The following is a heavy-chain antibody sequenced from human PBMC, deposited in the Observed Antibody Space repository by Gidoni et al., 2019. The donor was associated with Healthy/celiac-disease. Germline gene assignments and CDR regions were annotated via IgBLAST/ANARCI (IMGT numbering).Heavy chain of an antibody. J-gene: IGHJ6*02. D-gene: IGHD6-13*01. CDR2: IIPIFGTA. V-gene: IGHV1-69*01. CDR3: AQGYSSSWYPLRGDYYYGMDV. CDR1: GGTLSSYA. Sequence: QVQLVQSGAEVKKPGSSVQVSCNASGGTLSSYAISWVRQAPGQGLEWMGGIIPIFGTANYAQKFQGRVTITADESTSTAYMELSSLRSEDTAVYYCAQGYSSSWYPLRGDYYYGMDVWGQGTTVTVSS.